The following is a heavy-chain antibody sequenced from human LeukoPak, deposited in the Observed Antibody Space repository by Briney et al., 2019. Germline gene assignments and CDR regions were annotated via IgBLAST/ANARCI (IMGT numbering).Heavy chain of an antibody. V-gene: IGHV3-30-3*01. D-gene: IGHD3-22*01. CDR2: ISYDGSNK. Sequence: GGSLRLSCAASGFTFSSYAMHWVRQAPGKGLEWVAVISYDGSNKYYADSVKGRFTISRDNSKNTLYLQMNSLRAEDTAVYYCARDGSSGEYYFDYWGQGTLVTVSS. J-gene: IGHJ4*02. CDR1: GFTFSSYA. CDR3: ARDGSSGEYYFDY.